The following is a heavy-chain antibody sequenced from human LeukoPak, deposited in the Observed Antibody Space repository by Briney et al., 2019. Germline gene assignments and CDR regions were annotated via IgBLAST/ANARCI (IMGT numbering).Heavy chain of an antibody. CDR2: IYPGDSDT. CDR1: GYSFTSYW. J-gene: IGHJ4*02. Sequence: VESLKTSCKGSGYSFTSYWIGWVRQMPGKGLEWMGIIYPGDSDTRYSPSFQGQVTISADKSISTAYLQWSSLKASDTAMYYCARHRGRIAAAGYFDYWGQGTLVTVSS. CDR3: ARHRGRIAAAGYFDY. V-gene: IGHV5-51*01. D-gene: IGHD6-13*01.